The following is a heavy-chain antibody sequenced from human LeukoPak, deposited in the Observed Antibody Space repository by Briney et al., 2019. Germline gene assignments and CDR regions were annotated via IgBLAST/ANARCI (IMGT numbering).Heavy chain of an antibody. V-gene: IGHV3-30*18. CDR2: ISYDGSNK. D-gene: IGHD4-11*01. CDR3: AKDQPYYSIWENYFDY. CDR1: GFTFSSYG. J-gene: IGHJ4*02. Sequence: GGSLRLSCAASGFTFSSYGMHWVRQAPGKGLEWVAVISYDGSNKYYADSVKGRFTISRDNSKNTLYLQMNSLRAEDTAVYYCAKDQPYYSIWENYFDYWGQGTLVTVSS.